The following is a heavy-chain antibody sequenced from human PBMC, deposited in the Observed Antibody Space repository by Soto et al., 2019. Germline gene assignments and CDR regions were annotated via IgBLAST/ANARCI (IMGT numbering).Heavy chain of an antibody. V-gene: IGHV3-30-3*01. CDR3: ARDLDCGDDCFQSYFQH. CDR1: EFTFSSHA. D-gene: IGHD2-21*02. J-gene: IGHJ1*01. Sequence: PGGSLRLSCAASEFTFSSHAMHWVRQAPGKGLEWVVVISYDGGNKYYADSVKGRFTFSRDNSKNTLYLQMNSLRAEDMAVYYCARDLDCGDDCFQSYFQHWGQGTLVTVSS. CDR2: ISYDGGNK.